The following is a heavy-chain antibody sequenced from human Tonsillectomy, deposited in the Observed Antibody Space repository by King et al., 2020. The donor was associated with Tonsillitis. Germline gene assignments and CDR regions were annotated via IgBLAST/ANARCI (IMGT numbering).Heavy chain of an antibody. CDR1: GGTFSSYA. V-gene: IGHV1-69*04. CDR2: IIPILGIA. Sequence: QLVQSGAEVKKPGSSVKVSCKASGGTFSSYAISWVRQAPGQGLEWMGRIIPILGIANYAQKFQGRVTITADKSTSTAYMELSSLRSEDTAVYYCAREGGDGYKNNCGMDVWGQGTTVTVSS. J-gene: IGHJ6*02. D-gene: IGHD5-24*01. CDR3: AREGGDGYKNNCGMDV.